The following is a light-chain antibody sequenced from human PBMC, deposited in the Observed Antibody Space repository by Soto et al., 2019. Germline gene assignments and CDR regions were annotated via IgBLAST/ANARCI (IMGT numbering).Light chain of an antibody. J-gene: IGLJ1*01. V-gene: IGLV2-8*01. Sequence: QSALTQPPSASGSPGQSVTSSCTGTSSDVGGYNYVSWYQQYPGKAPKLMIYEVSKRPSGVPDRFSGSKSGNTASLTVSGLQAEDEADYYCSSYAGSNIYYVFGTGTKVTVL. CDR2: EVS. CDR1: SSDVGGYNY. CDR3: SSYAGSNIYYV.